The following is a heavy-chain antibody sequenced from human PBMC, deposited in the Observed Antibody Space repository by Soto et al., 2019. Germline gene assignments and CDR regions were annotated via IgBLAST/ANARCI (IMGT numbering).Heavy chain of an antibody. Sequence: PSETLSLTCTVSCGSISFYYWSWIRQPAGKGLEWIGRVYSSGNTNYNPSLKSRLTMSVDTSNNQFSLKLRSVTAADTAMYYCARDRRGGTRPHYYDSSGYYNPFDRWGQGTLVTVSS. CDR2: VYSSGNT. D-gene: IGHD3-22*01. CDR1: CGSISFYY. CDR3: ARDRRGGTRPHYYDSSGYYNPFDR. J-gene: IGHJ4*02. V-gene: IGHV4-4*07.